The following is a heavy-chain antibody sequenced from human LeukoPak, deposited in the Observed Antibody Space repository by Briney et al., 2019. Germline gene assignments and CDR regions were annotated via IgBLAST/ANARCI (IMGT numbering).Heavy chain of an antibody. CDR3: ARCTTPMVRHDAFDI. Sequence: GGSLRLSCAASGFTFSSYAMHWVRQAPGKGLEWVAVISYDGSNKYYADSVKGRFTISRDNSKNTLYLQMNSLRAEDTAVYYCARCTTPMVRHDAFDIWGQGTMVTVSS. D-gene: IGHD3-10*01. CDR2: ISYDGSNK. J-gene: IGHJ3*02. V-gene: IGHV3-30*04. CDR1: GFTFSSYA.